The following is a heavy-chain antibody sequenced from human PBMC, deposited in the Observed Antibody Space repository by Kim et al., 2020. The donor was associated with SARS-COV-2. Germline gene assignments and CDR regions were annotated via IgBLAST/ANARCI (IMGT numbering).Heavy chain of an antibody. V-gene: IGHV4-59*01. Sequence: SETLSLTCTVSGGSISSYYWSWIRQPPGKGLEWIGYIYYSGRTNYNPSLKSRVTISVDTSKNQFSLKLSSVTAADTAVYYCARGRDRFDPWGQGTRVTVS. CDR1: GGSISSYY. J-gene: IGHJ5*02. CDR2: IYYSGRT. CDR3: ARGRDRFDP.